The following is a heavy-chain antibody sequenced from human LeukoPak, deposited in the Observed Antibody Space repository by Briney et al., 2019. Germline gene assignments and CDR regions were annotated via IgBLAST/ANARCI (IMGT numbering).Heavy chain of an antibody. J-gene: IGHJ3*02. D-gene: IGHD4-23*01. V-gene: IGHV4-30-2*01. CDR3: ARVVIGAFDI. CDR1: GGSISSGGHY. CDR2: IYHSGST. Sequence: SSQTLSLTCTVSGGSISSGGHYWSWIRQPPGKGLEWIGYIYHSGSTYYNPSLKSRVTISVDRSKNQFSLKLSSVTAADTAVYYCARVVIGAFDIWGQGTIVTVSS.